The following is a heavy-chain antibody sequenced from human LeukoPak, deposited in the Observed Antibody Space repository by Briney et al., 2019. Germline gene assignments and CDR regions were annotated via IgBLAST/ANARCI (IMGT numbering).Heavy chain of an antibody. D-gene: IGHD3-10*01. CDR2: INPNSGGT. J-gene: IGHJ4*02. CDR3: APSLYYYGSGSYQTEGY. V-gene: IGHV1-2*06. Sequence: ASVKVSCKTSGYTFTSYSISWVRQAPGQGLEWMGRINPNSGGTNYAQKFQGRVTMTRDTSISTAYMELSRLRSDDTAVYYCAPSLYYYGSGSYQTEGYWGQGTLVTVSS. CDR1: GYTFTSYS.